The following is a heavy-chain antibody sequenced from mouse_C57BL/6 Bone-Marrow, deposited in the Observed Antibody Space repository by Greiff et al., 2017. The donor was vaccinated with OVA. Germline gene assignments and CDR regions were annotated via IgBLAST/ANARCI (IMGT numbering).Heavy chain of an antibody. V-gene: IGHV3-6*01. CDR2: ISYDGSN. CDR1: GYSITSGYY. Sequence: EVKLMESGPGLVKPSQSLSLTCSVTGYSITSGYYWNWIRQFPGNKLEWMGYISYDGSNNYNPSLKNRISITRDTSKNQFFLKLNSVTTEDTATYYRARGGYDYDRYFDVWGTGTTVTVSS. D-gene: IGHD2-4*01. CDR3: ARGGYDYDRYFDV. J-gene: IGHJ1*03.